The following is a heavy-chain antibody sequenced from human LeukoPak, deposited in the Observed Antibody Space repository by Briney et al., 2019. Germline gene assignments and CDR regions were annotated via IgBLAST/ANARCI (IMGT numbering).Heavy chain of an antibody. J-gene: IGHJ4*02. V-gene: IGHV4-34*01. D-gene: IGHD6-13*01. CDR2: INHSGST. CDR1: GGSFSGYY. CDR3: SSLEVSSSWRY. Sequence: SETLSLTCAVYGGSFSGYYWSWIRQPPGKGLEWIGEINHSGSTNYNPSLKSRVTISVDTSKNQFSLKLTSVTAADTAVYYCSSLEVSSSWRYRGQGTLVTVSS.